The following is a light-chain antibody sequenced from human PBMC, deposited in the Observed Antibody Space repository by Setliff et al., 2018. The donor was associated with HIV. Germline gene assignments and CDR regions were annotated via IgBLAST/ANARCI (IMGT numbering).Light chain of an antibody. CDR2: DDS. CDR1: NIGSKS. Sequence: SYELPQPPSVSVAPGKTARITCGGNNIGSKSVHWYQQKPGQAPVLVVYDDSHRPSGIPERFSGSESGNTATLTISRVEAGDGADYYCQVWDSSSDHHVFGTGTKVTVL. CDR3: QVWDSSSDHHV. J-gene: IGLJ1*01. V-gene: IGLV3-21*03.